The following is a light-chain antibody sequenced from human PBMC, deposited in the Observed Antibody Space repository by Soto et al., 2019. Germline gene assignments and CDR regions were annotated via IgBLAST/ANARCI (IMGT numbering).Light chain of an antibody. CDR1: QGVATT. CDR3: QHYKTWPLD. Sequence: EIVMTQSPASLSVSPGESVTLSCRASQGVATTLAWYRQQPGQAPRLLIDDAYIRAYGIPARFSGRGSGTEFTLTISRLQTEDFAVYYCQHYKTWPLDFGGGTKVEIK. J-gene: IGKJ4*01. V-gene: IGKV3-15*01. CDR2: DAY.